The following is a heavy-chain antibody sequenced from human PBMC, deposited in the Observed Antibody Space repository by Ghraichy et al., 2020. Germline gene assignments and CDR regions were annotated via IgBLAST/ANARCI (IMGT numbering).Heavy chain of an antibody. CDR3: ARGRGGSGSSHYYYYYGMDV. CDR2: INHSGST. D-gene: IGHD3-10*01. J-gene: IGHJ6*02. CDR1: GGSFSGYY. Sequence: SQTLSLTCAVYGGSFSGYYWSWIRQPPGKGLEWIGEINHSGSTNYNPSLKSRVTISVDTSKNQFSLKLSSVTAADTAVYYCARGRGGSGSSHYYYYYGMDVWGQGTTVTVSS. V-gene: IGHV4-34*01.